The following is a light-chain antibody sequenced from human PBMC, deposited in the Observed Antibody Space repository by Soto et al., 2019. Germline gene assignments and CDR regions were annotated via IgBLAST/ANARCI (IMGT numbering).Light chain of an antibody. CDR1: QSVSTY. Sequence: EIVLTQSPATLSLSPGDRATLACRASQSVSTYLAWYQQKPGQAPRVVIYDASNRATGIPPRFSGSGSGTDFTLTISSLEPEAFAFYYCQQRSSCPRTFGQGTKVEIK. CDR2: DAS. J-gene: IGKJ1*01. V-gene: IGKV3-11*01. CDR3: QQRSSCPRT.